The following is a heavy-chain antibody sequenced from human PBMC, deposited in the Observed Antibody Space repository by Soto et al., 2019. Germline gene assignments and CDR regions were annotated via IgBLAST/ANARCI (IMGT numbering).Heavy chain of an antibody. D-gene: IGHD6-19*01. V-gene: IGHV3-74*01. J-gene: IGHJ4*02. Sequence: EVQLVESGGGLVQPGGSLRLSCAASGFTFSTYWMHWVRQAPGKGLVWVSRMNGDGSNTNYADSVKGRFTISRDNAKNPLYLQINSLRAEDTAVYYCASKGSGFFEYWGQGTLVTVSS. CDR1: GFTFSTYW. CDR3: ASKGSGFFEY. CDR2: MNGDGSNT.